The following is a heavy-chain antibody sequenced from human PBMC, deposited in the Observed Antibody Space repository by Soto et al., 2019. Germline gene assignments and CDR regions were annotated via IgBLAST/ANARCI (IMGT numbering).Heavy chain of an antibody. V-gene: IGHV3-23*01. CDR1: GFSFGSYA. D-gene: IGHD3-3*01. Sequence: PGGSLRLSCAASGFSFGSYALSWVRQAPGKGLEWVSTISGSDGKTFYADSVKGRFSISRDTSQSTLYLQMNSLRADDTAMYYCARWSYLDYWGQGTRVIVSS. CDR3: ARWSYLDY. CDR2: ISGSDGKT. J-gene: IGHJ4*02.